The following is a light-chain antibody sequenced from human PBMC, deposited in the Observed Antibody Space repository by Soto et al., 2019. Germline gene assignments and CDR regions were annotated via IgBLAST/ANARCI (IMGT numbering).Light chain of an antibody. CDR2: GAS. CDR1: KRVSSSF. J-gene: IGKJ5*01. CDR3: QQYGSSPRT. V-gene: IGKV3-20*01. Sequence: EVALTQPPGTLSLSPGERGTLSCGSSKRVSSSFLAWYQQKVGQAPRLLIYGASSRATGIPDRFSGSGSGTDFTLTISRLEPEDFAVYYCQQYGSSPRTFGQGTRLEIK.